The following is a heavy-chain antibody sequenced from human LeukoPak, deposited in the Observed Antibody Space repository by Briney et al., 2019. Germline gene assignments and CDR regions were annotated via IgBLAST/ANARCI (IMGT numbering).Heavy chain of an antibody. V-gene: IGHV3-7*01. CDR1: GFTFSGHW. J-gene: IGHJ4*02. Sequence: GGTLRLSCTVSGFTFSGHWMNWVRQAPGKGREWVATIKYDGSEKAYVDSVEGRFTISRDNFKDSLFLQMDSLRAKDTAVYYCATRNIFEYWGQGTLVTVSS. CDR3: ATRNIFEY. CDR2: IKYDGSEK.